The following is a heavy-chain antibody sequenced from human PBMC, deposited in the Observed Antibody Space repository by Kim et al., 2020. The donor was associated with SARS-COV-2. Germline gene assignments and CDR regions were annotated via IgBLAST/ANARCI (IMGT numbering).Heavy chain of an antibody. Sequence: ASVKVSCKASGYTFTKYGMSWVRQAPGQGLEWMGWINTNTGNPTYAQGFSGRFVFSLDTSVSTAYLQISSLKAEDTAVYYCGSETGVAGTEYTLHYWGQGSLVTVSS. J-gene: IGHJ4*02. CDR1: GYTFTKYG. CDR3: GSETGVAGTEYTLHY. CDR2: INTNTGNP. D-gene: IGHD6-19*01. V-gene: IGHV7-4-1*02.